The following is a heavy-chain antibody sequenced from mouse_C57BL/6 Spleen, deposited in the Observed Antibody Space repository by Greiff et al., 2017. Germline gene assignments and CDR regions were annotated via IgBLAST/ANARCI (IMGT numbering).Heavy chain of an antibody. J-gene: IGHJ3*01. CDR1: GYTFTSYW. CDR2: IDPSDSYT. Sequence: VQLQQPGAELVKPGASVKLSCKASGYTFTSYWMQWVKQRPGQGLEWIGEIDPSDSYTNYNQKFKGKATLTVATSSSTAYMQLSSLTSEDSAVYYCAKAQATIQFAYWGQGTLVTVSA. D-gene: IGHD3-2*02. V-gene: IGHV1-50*01. CDR3: AKAQATIQFAY.